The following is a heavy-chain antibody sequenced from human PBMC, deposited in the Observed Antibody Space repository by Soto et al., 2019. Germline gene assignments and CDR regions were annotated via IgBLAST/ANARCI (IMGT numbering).Heavy chain of an antibody. CDR3: GRGQTAIDV. D-gene: IGHD5-18*01. V-gene: IGHV4-30-4*01. CDR2: IYYSGST. J-gene: IGHJ6*02. Sequence: SETLSLTCSVSGGTITRGDHFWSWVRQSPGKGLEWLGYIYYSGSTYYNPSLKGRVMMTIDTSKHQFSLNLSSVTAADKAVFYCGRGQTAIDVWGQGTTVTVSS. CDR1: GGTITRGDHF.